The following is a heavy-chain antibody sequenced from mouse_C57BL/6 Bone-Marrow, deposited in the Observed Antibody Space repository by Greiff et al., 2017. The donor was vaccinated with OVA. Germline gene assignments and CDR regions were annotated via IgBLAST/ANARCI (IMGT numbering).Heavy chain of an antibody. J-gene: IGHJ1*03. D-gene: IGHD4-1*01. CDR2: IFPGSGST. V-gene: IGHV1-56*01. CDR3: ALGRWYFDV. Sequence: QVQLQQSGPELVRPGASVKISCKAPGYTFTSHWMQWVRQRPGQGLEWIGEIFPGSGSTYYNEKFKGKATLTVDTSSTAYMQLSSLTSEDSAVYFCALGRWYFDVWGTGTTVTVSS. CDR1: GYTFTSHW.